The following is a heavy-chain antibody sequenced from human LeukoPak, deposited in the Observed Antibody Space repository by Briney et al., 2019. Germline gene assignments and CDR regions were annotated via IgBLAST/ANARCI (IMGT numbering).Heavy chain of an antibody. Sequence: GGSLRLSCAASGFPFSSYGMHWVRQAPGKGLEWVAVISYDGSNKYYADSVKGRFTISRDNSKNTLYLQMNSLRAEDTAVYYCAKLGGIPDYWGQGTLVTVSS. V-gene: IGHV3-30*18. CDR2: ISYDGSNK. CDR3: AKLGGIPDY. J-gene: IGHJ4*02. CDR1: GFPFSSYG. D-gene: IGHD3-10*01.